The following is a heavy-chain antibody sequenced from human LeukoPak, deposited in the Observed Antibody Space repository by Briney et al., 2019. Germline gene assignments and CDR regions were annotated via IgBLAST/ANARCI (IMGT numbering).Heavy chain of an antibody. V-gene: IGHV3-23*01. Sequence: GGSLRLSCAASGFTFSSYAMSWVRQAPGKGLEWVSAISGSGGSTYYADSVKGRFTISRDNSKNTLYLQMNSLRAEDTAVYYCAKDLPRYTTDIVVVPAAYGMDVWGQGTTVTVSS. CDR2: ISGSGGST. CDR1: GFTFSSYA. J-gene: IGHJ6*02. CDR3: AKDLPRYTTDIVVVPAAYGMDV. D-gene: IGHD2-2*01.